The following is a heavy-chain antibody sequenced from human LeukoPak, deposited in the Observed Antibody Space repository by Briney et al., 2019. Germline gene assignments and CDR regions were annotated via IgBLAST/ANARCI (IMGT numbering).Heavy chain of an antibody. CDR2: IYYSGST. D-gene: IGHD1-14*01. CDR3: ARAYQWITGSYYYYGMDV. CDR1: GGSISSYY. J-gene: IGHJ6*02. V-gene: IGHV4-59*12. Sequence: SETLSLTCTVSGGSISSYYWSWTRQPPGKGLEWIGYIYYSGSTNYNPSLKSRVTISVDTSKNQFSLKLSSVTAADTAVYYCARAYQWITGSYYYYGMDVWGQGTTVTVSS.